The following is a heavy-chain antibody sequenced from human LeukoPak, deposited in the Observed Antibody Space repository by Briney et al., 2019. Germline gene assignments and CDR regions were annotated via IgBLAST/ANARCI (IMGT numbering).Heavy chain of an antibody. CDR1: GYTSTGYN. Sequence: ASVKVSCKASGYTSTGYNMHWVRQAPGQGLEWMGWINPNSGGTNYAQKFQGRVTMTRDTSISTACMELSSLRSDDTALYYCARDGSDNSSFPFDYWGQGTLVTVSS. D-gene: IGHD3-22*01. CDR2: INPNSGGT. CDR3: ARDGSDNSSFPFDY. J-gene: IGHJ4*02. V-gene: IGHV1-2*02.